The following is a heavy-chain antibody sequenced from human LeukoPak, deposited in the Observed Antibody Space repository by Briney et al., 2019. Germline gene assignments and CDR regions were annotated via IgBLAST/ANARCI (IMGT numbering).Heavy chain of an antibody. CDR1: GFTFSSYA. J-gene: IGHJ4*02. CDR3: TKDTWTQLWLTFDY. Sequence: PGGSLRLSCAASGFTFSSYAMHWVCQAPGKGLEWVAVISYDGANKYYADSVRGRFTISRDNSKNTLYLQMNRLRAEDTAVYYWTKDTWTQLWLTFDYWGQGTLVTVSS. V-gene: IGHV3-30*04. D-gene: IGHD5-18*01. CDR2: ISYDGANK.